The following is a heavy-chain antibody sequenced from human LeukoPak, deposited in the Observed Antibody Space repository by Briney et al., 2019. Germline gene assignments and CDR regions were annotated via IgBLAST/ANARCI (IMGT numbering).Heavy chain of an antibody. V-gene: IGHV4-34*01. CDR3: ARRSSESFDF. Sequence: PSETLSLTCAVYGGSFSGYYWSWIRQPPGKGLEWIGEIDHSGSTNYNPSLKSRVTISVDTSKNQFSLKLSSVTAADTAVYSCARRSSESFDFWGQGTLVTVSS. J-gene: IGHJ4*02. CDR2: IDHSGST. D-gene: IGHD3-22*01. CDR1: GGSFSGYY.